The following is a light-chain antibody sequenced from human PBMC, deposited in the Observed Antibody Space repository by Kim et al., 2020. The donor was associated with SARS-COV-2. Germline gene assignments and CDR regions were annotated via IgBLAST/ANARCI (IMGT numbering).Light chain of an antibody. CDR2: DAS. CDR3: QQYGRSPIT. J-gene: IGKJ5*01. Sequence: PGDRATLSGGASQSVSSRYLAWYQQKPGLAPRLVMYDASRRATGIPDRFSGSGSGTDFTLTISRLEPEDFAVYYCQQYGRSPITFGQGTRLEIK. CDR1: QSVSSRY. V-gene: IGKV3D-20*01.